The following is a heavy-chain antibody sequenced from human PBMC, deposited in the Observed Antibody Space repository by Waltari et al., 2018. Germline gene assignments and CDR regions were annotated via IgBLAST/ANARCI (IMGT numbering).Heavy chain of an antibody. CDR2: VEPSGERT. CDR1: GYTFISYY. D-gene: IGHD3-22*01. CDR3: ARTVYSSGPWDDY. Sequence: QVQLVQSGAEVKMPGASVKISCKASGYTFISYYVHWVRQAPGQGLEWMGLVEPSGERTTYAQKFKDRVTMTSDTSTSTVEMELHNLRFDDTAVYFCARTVYSSGPWDDYWGQGTLVTVSS. V-gene: IGHV1-46*01. J-gene: IGHJ4*02.